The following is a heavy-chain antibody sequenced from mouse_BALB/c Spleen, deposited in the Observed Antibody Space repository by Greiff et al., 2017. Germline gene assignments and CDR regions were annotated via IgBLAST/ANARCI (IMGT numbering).Heavy chain of an antibody. CDR1: GFTFSSYT. CDR3: TRGLRGDWFAY. V-gene: IGHV5-6-4*01. D-gene: IGHD1-1*01. J-gene: IGHJ3*01. Sequence: DVKLVESGGGLVKPGGSLKLSCAASGFTFSSYTMSWVRQTPEKRLEWVATISSGGSYTYYPDSVKGRFTISRDNAKNTLYLQMSSLKSEDTAMYYCTRGLRGDWFAYWGQGTLVTVSA. CDR2: ISSGGSYT.